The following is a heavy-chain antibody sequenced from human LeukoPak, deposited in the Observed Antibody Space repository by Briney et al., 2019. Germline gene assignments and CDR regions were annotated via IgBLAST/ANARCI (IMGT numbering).Heavy chain of an antibody. D-gene: IGHD2-2*01. CDR3: TRSSAYCSSTSCYVLDY. Sequence: GGSLRLSCTASGFTFGDYAISWVRQAPGKGLEWVGFIRSKAYGGTTEYAASVKGRFTISRDDSKSIAYLQMNSLKTEDTAVDYCTRSSAYCSSTSCYVLDYWGQGTLVTVSS. CDR1: GFTFGDYA. J-gene: IGHJ4*02. V-gene: IGHV3-49*04. CDR2: IRSKAYGGTT.